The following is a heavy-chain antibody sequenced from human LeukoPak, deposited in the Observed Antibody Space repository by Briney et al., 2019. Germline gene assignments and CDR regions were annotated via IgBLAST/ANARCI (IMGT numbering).Heavy chain of an antibody. V-gene: IGHV3-30*02. Sequence: PGGSLRLSCAASGFTFSSYGMHWVRQAPGKGLEWVAFIRYDGSNKYYADSVKGRFTISRDNSKNTLYLQMNSLRAEDTAVYYRATNYGSGSPYVMDVWGQGTTVTVSS. J-gene: IGHJ6*02. CDR3: ATNYGSGSPYVMDV. CDR1: GFTFSSYG. CDR2: IRYDGSNK. D-gene: IGHD3-10*01.